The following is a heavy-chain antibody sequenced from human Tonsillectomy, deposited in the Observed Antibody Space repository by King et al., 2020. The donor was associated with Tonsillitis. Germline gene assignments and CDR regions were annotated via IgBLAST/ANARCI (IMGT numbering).Heavy chain of an antibody. J-gene: IGHJ4*01. CDR2: IAYDGINK. Sequence: VQLVESGGGVVQPGRSLRLSCAASGFTFNSYAMHWVRQAPGKGLEWVAVIAYDGINKYYADSVKGRFTVSRDNSKNTLYLQMNSLRPEDTAVHYCARMTGSSPEDPNYFDYWGQGTLVTVSS. CDR1: GFTFNSYA. V-gene: IGHV3-30*04. D-gene: IGHD6-13*01. CDR3: ARMTGSSPEDPNYFDY.